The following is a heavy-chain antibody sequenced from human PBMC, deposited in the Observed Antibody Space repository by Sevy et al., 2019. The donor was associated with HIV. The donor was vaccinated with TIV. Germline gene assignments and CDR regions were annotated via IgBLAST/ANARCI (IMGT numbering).Heavy chain of an antibody. CDR3: GRGVGGGYFDY. Sequence: GGSLRLSCVASGFTFNNFWMAWVRQAPGKGLEWFANIKPDGSESNHVGSVKGRITISRDNAKNLLYLQMNSLTAEDTADYYCGRGVGGGYFDYWGQGTLVTVSS. CDR1: GFTFNNFW. CDR2: IKPDGSES. V-gene: IGHV3-7*03. D-gene: IGHD3-16*01. J-gene: IGHJ4*01.